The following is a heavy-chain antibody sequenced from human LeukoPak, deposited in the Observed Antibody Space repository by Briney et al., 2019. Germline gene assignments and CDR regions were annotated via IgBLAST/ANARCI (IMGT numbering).Heavy chain of an antibody. V-gene: IGHV3-48*01. D-gene: IGHD6-19*01. Sequence: ESGGSLRLSCAASGFTFSSYSMNWVRQATGKGLEWVSYISSSSSTIYYADSVKGRFTISRDNAKNSLYLQMNSLRAEDTAVYYRARDRYQCLVYYYYYGMDVWGQGTTVTVSS. CDR2: ISSSSSTI. J-gene: IGHJ6*02. CDR3: ARDRYQCLVYYYYYGMDV. CDR1: GFTFSSYS.